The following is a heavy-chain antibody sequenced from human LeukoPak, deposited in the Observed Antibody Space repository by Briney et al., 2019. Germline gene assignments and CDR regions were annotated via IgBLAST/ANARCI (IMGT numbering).Heavy chain of an antibody. CDR3: AGKYCSDGSCYSGEDY. Sequence: QPGGSLRLSCAASGFTVSSNYMSWDRQAPGKGLEWVSLIYSGGNTDYADSVKGRFTISRDNSKNTLYLQMNSLRAEDTAVYYCAGKYCSDGSCYSGEDYWGQGTLVPVSS. J-gene: IGHJ4*02. V-gene: IGHV3-53*01. D-gene: IGHD2-15*01. CDR2: IYSGGNT. CDR1: GFTVSSNY.